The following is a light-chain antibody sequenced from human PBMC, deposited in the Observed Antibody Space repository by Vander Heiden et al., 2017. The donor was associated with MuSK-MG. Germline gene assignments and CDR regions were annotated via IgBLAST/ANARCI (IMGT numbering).Light chain of an antibody. CDR2: AAS. CDR3: QQYYSYPFT. Sequence: STGDRVTITCRASQGISSYLAWYQQKPGKAPKLLIYAASTLQSGVPSRFSGSGSGTDFTLTISCLQSEDFATYYCQQYYSYPFTFGPGTKVDIK. V-gene: IGKV1-8*01. CDR1: QGISSY. J-gene: IGKJ3*01.